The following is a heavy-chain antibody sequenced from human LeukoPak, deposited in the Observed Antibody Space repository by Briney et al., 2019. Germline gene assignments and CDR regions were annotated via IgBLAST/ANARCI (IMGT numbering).Heavy chain of an antibody. J-gene: IGHJ4*02. D-gene: IGHD3-3*01. CDR3: AKGPFGVGYYFDY. CDR1: GFTFDDYA. Sequence: GRSLRLSCAASGFTFDDYAMHWVRQAPGKGLEWVSGISWNSGSIGYADSVKGRFTISRDNSKNSLYLQMNSLRTEDTALYYCAKGPFGVGYYFDYWGQGTLVTVSS. V-gene: IGHV3-9*01. CDR2: ISWNSGSI.